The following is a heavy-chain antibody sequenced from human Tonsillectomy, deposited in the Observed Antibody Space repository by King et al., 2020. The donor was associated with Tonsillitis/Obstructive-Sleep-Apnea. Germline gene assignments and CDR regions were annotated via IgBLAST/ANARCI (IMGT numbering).Heavy chain of an antibody. J-gene: IGHJ5*02. V-gene: IGHV1-18*01. CDR1: GYTFTSYG. CDR3: ARVIGYYDFWSGPNNWFDP. D-gene: IGHD3-3*01. CDR2: ISAYNVNT. Sequence: VQLVESGAEVKKPGASVKVSCKASGYTFTSYGISWVRQAPGQGLEWMGWISAYNVNTNYAQKLQGRVTMTTDTSTSTAYMELRSLGSDDTAVYYCARVIGYYDFWSGPNNWFDPWGQGTLVTVSS.